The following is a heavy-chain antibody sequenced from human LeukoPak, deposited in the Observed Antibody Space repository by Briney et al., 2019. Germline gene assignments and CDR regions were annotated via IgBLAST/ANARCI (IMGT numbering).Heavy chain of an antibody. CDR3: ARDSGSFYFDY. CDR1: GFTFSSYS. Sequence: GGSLRLSCAASGFTFSSYSMNWVRQAPGKGLEWVSYISSSVSTIYYADSVKGRVTISTDNSTSSLYMQMSSLRAEDTAVYDCARDSGSFYFDYWGQGTLVTVSS. CDR2: ISSSVSTI. J-gene: IGHJ4*02. V-gene: IGHV3-48*04. D-gene: IGHD1-26*01.